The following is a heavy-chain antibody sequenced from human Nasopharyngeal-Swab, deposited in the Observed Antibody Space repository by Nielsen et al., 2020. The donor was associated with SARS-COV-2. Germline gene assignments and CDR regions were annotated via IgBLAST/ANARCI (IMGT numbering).Heavy chain of an antibody. CDR3: ARDLLYYDFCSGYATYFDY. Sequence: GESLKISCAASGFTFSSYSMNWVRQAPGKGLEWVSSISSSSSYIYYADSVKGRFTISRDNAKNSLYLQMNSLRAEDTAVYYCARDLLYYDFCSGYATYFDYWGQGTLVTVSS. CDR1: GFTFSSYS. V-gene: IGHV3-21*01. CDR2: ISSSSSYI. J-gene: IGHJ4*02. D-gene: IGHD3-3*01.